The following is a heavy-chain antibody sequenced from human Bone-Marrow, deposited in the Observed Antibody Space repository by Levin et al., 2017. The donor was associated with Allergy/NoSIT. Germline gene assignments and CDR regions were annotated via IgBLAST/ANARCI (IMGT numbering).Heavy chain of an antibody. CDR2: INSGGDYI. CDR3: ERIAPETKNSCGSGNYDY. Sequence: GGSLRLSCAASGFTFSSHSMNWVRQAPGKGLEWVSSINSGGDYIYYADSMTGRFAISRDNAKSSLYLQMDSLRAEDTAVYYCERIAPETKNSCGSGNYDYWGQGTLVTVSS. D-gene: IGHD3-10*01. V-gene: IGHV3-21*06. CDR1: GFTFSSHS. J-gene: IGHJ4*02.